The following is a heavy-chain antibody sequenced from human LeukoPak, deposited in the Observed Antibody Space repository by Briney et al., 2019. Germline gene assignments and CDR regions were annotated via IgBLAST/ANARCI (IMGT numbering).Heavy chain of an antibody. CDR2: IYTSGST. J-gene: IGHJ6*03. CDR3: ARDRSNYGDYYYYYMDV. CDR1: GGSISSSSYY. V-gene: IGHV4-61*02. D-gene: IGHD4-17*01. Sequence: PSQTLSLTCTVSGGSISSSSYYWSWIRQPPGKGLEWIGSIYTSGSTNYNPSLKTRVTISVDTSKNQFSLMLSSVDTADQDGAYGARDRSNYGDYYYYYMDVWGKGTTVTVSS.